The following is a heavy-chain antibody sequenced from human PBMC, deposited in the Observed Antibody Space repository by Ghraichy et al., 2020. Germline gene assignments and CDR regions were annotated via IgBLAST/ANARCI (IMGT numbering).Heavy chain of an antibody. CDR1: GYEFTSFG. CDR3: TRDLGNAPGSFFDY. V-gene: IGHV1-18*01. D-gene: IGHD2-15*01. J-gene: IGHJ4*02. Sequence: ASVKVSCKAAGYEFTSFGISWVRRAPGQGLEWMGWVSAYNGDRNYAQKFQGRLTMTTDISTSTAYMELRSLTSDDTAIYYCTRDLGNAPGSFFDYWGQGFVVTVSS. CDR2: VSAYNGDR.